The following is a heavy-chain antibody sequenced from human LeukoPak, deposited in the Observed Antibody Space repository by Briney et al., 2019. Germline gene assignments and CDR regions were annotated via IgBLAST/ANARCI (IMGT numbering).Heavy chain of an antibody. D-gene: IGHD1-26*01. CDR3: ARERSGSYPFDY. CDR2: IYYNGNT. V-gene: IGHV4-30-4*08. Sequence: SQTLSLTCTVSGGYISRGDYYRSWTRQPPGKGLEWVGYIYYNGNTYYNPSLKSRVTMSLDTSKNQIFLKLSSVTAADTAVYYCARERSGSYPFDYWGQGTLVTVSS. J-gene: IGHJ4*02. CDR1: GGYISRGDYY.